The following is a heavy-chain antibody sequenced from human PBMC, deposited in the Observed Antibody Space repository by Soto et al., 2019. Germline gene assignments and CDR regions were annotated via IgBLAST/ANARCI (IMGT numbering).Heavy chain of an antibody. CDR2: ISTTSFTI. V-gene: IGHV3-48*02. CDR3: ARDRCYDGTCYSASDS. Sequence: PGGSLSLSCAASGFRFSTYNMGWVRQAPGKGPEWIAHISTTSFTIYYADSVKGRFTISRDNDRNSLYLEMNSLRDEDTAVYYCARDRCYDGTCYSASDSWGQGTLVTVSS. CDR1: GFRFSTYN. J-gene: IGHJ5*01. D-gene: IGHD2-15*01.